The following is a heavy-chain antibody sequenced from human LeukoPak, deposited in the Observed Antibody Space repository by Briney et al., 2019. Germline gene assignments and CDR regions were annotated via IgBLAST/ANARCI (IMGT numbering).Heavy chain of an antibody. Sequence: PSETLSLTCTVSGGSISSSGYYWGWIRQPPGKGLEWIGSIYYSGSTYYNPSLKSRVTISEDTSMNQFSLKLSSVTAADTAVYYCAVYCSSTSCYARRAFDIWGQGTTVTVSS. CDR3: AVYCSSTSCYARRAFDI. CDR1: GGSISSSGYY. V-gene: IGHV4-39*01. CDR2: IYYSGST. J-gene: IGHJ3*02. D-gene: IGHD2-2*01.